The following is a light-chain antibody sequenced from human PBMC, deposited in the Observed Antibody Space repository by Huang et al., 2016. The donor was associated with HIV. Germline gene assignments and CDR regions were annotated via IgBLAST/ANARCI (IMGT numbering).Light chain of an antibody. CDR3: QQRITWPPSYT. V-gene: IGKV3-11*01. J-gene: IGKJ2*01. Sequence: EIVLTQSPATLSLSPGDRATLSCRASQSVSSYFAWYQQKPGQAPRLLIYATSNRATGVPARFSGSGSGTDFTLTISSLETEDIAVYYCQQRITWPPSYTFGQGTKVE. CDR2: ATS. CDR1: QSVSSY.